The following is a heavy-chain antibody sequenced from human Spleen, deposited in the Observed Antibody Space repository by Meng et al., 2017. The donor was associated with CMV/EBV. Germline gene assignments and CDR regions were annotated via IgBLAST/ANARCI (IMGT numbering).Heavy chain of an antibody. CDR3: ARGEKGYSSSWYLY. CDR1: GGSISSGGYY. CDR2: IYYSGST. D-gene: IGHD6-13*01. Sequence: SETLSLTCTVSGGSISSGGYYWSWIRQHPGKGLEWIGYIYYSGSTYYNPSLKSRVTISVDTSKSQFSLKLSSVTAADTAVYYCARGEKGYSSSWYLYWGQGTLVTVSS. V-gene: IGHV4-31*03. J-gene: IGHJ4*02.